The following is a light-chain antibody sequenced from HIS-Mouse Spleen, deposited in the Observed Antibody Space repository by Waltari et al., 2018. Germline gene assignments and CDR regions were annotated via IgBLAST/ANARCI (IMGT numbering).Light chain of an antibody. CDR3: QSYDSSNWV. J-gene: IGLJ3*02. CDR1: SGSIASNY. CDR2: EEN. V-gene: IGLV6-57*02. Sequence: NFMLTQPHSVSESPGKTVTISCTGSSGSIASNYVQWYPQRPGSAPPPVIYEENQRPSGVPDRFSGSIDSSSNSASLTLSGLKTEDEADYYCQSYDSSNWVFGGGTKLTVL.